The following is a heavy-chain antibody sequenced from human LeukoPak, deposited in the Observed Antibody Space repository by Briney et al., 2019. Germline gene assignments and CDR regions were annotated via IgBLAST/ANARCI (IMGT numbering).Heavy chain of an antibody. CDR3: AKGLIAGYCSGGSCERAFDI. V-gene: IGHV4-34*01. CDR2: INHSGST. J-gene: IGHJ3*02. Sequence: PSETLSLTCAVYGGSFSGYYWSWIRQPPGKGLEWIGEINHSGSTNYNPSLKSRVTISVDTPKNQFSLKLSSVTAADTAVYYCAKGLIAGYCSGGSCERAFDIWGQGTMVTVSS. CDR1: GGSFSGYY. D-gene: IGHD2-15*01.